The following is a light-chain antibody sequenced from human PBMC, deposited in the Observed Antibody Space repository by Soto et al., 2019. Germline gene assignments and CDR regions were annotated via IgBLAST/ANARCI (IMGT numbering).Light chain of an antibody. CDR3: SSYTSSSTLYV. J-gene: IGLJ1*01. CDR2: DVS. Sequence: QSLLTHPPSLSGSPCQSGTISLPGTTQELGGYNYVSWYQQHPGKAPKLMIYDVSNRPSGVSNRFSGSKSGNTASLTISGLQAEDEADYYCSSYTSSSTLYVFGTGTKVTVL. CDR1: TQELGGYNY. V-gene: IGLV2-14*01.